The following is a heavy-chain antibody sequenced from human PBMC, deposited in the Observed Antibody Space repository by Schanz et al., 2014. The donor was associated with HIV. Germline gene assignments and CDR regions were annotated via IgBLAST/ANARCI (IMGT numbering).Heavy chain of an antibody. CDR1: GFTFSTYS. Sequence: EVQLLESGGGLVQPGGSLRLSCAGSGFTFSTYSMNWIRQAPGKGLEWVSGISGNGGSTYHADSVKGRFTISRDNSKNTLYLQMNSLRAEDTAVYYCTKEVPPDVWGQGTTVTVSS. V-gene: IGHV3-23*01. D-gene: IGHD1-1*01. CDR3: TKEVPPDV. J-gene: IGHJ6*02. CDR2: ISGNGGST.